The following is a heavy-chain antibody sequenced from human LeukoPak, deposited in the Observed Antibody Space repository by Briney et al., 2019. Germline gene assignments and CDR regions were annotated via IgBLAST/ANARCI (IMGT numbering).Heavy chain of an antibody. D-gene: IGHD6-13*01. J-gene: IGHJ3*02. Sequence: GRSLRLSCAASGFTFDDYAMNWVRQAPGKGLEWVSSISSSAYMSYADSVKGRFTISRDNAKNSLYLQMNSLRAEDTAVYYCARGSLEQLSHAIDIWGQGTMVTVSS. CDR2: ISSSAYM. V-gene: IGHV3-69-1*01. CDR1: GFTFDDYA. CDR3: ARGSLEQLSHAIDI.